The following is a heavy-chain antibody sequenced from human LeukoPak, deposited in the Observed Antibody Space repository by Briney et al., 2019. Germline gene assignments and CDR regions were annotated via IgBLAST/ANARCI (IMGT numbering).Heavy chain of an antibody. V-gene: IGHV3-23*01. CDR3: ARDLAQYTARGWFDP. D-gene: IGHD2-2*02. CDR1: GFTFSNLA. J-gene: IGHJ5*02. Sequence: PGGSLRLSCVASGFTFSNLAMGWVRQAPGKGLEWVSVISDSGGTTYYADSVKGRFTISRDNSRNTLYLQMNSLRAEDTAVYYCARDLAQYTARGWFDPWGQGTLVTVSS. CDR2: ISDSGGTT.